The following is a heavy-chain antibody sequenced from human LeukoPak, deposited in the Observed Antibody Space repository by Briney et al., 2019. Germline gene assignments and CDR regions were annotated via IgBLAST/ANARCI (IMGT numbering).Heavy chain of an antibody. CDR2: INTSGGST. V-gene: IGHV1-46*03. CDR1: GYTFTDYY. CDR3: SRNAASGLDY. J-gene: IGHJ4*02. Sequence: ASVKVSWKASGYTFTDYYIHWVRQAPGQGLDWIGMINTSGGSTSNAQRFQGRVSMTRDTSTSTVYMELSSLRSDDTAVYYCSRNAASGLDYWGQGTLVTVSS. D-gene: IGHD2-15*01.